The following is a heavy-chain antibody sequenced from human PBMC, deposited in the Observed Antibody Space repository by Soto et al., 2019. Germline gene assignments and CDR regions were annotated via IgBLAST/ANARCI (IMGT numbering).Heavy chain of an antibody. V-gene: IGHV4-30-2*01. D-gene: IGHD2-15*01. CDR1: GGSISSGGYS. J-gene: IGHJ4*02. Sequence: TLCLTCAVSGGSISSGGYSWSWIRQPPGKGLEWIGYIYHSGSTYYNPSLKSRVTISVDRSKNQFSLKLSSVTAADTAVYYCARGQVVAAQHWGQGTLVTVSS. CDR2: IYHSGST. CDR3: ARGQVVAAQH.